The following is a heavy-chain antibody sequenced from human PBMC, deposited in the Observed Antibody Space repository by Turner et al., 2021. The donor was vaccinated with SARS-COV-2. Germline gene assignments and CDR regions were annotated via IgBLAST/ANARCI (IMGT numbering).Heavy chain of an antibody. J-gene: IGHJ6*02. CDR1: GFTFRGYS. Sequence: VQLVESGGGLVMSGGSLRLFFAASGFTFRGYSMNWFSQTPGKRLECVSSISSSSSYIYTAASVRGRFTISRDNAKNSLYLQMSSLRAEDTAVYYCARDAETLRYFDWLLSYGMDVWGQGTTVTVSS. CDR3: ARDAETLRYFDWLLSYGMDV. D-gene: IGHD3-9*01. CDR2: ISSSSSYI. V-gene: IGHV3-21*01.